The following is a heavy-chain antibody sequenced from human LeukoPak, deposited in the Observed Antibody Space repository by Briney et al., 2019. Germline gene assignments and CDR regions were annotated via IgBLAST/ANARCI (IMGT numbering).Heavy chain of an antibody. CDR2: IIPIFNTI. Sequence: SVRVSCKASGGTLSTYSISWVRQAPGQGLEWMGGIIPIFNTINYAQRFQGRVTLTADESTSTAYMELSSLRSEDTAVYYCARGLSRWSTPTSSYYYRMDVWGQGTTVAVSS. D-gene: IGHD4-23*01. V-gene: IGHV1-69*01. CDR1: GGTLSTYS. CDR3: ARGLSRWSTPTSSYYYRMDV. J-gene: IGHJ6*02.